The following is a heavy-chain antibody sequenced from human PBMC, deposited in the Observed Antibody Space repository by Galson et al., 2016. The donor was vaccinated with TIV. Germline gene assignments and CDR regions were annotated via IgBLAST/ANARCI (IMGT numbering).Heavy chain of an antibody. CDR1: GYTFNNYE. Sequence: SVKVSCKASGYTFNNYEINWVRQASGQGLEWMGWIKPNSGETGFAQRFQDRVTMTTDTSISTAYMELRSLTSEDTAVYFCARAPYGENWYFDLWGRGTLVTVSS. J-gene: IGHJ2*01. D-gene: IGHD3-10*01. CDR2: IKPNSGET. CDR3: ARAPYGENWYFDL. V-gene: IGHV1-8*01.